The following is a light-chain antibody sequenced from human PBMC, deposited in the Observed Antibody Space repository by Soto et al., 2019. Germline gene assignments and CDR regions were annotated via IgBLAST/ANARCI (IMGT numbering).Light chain of an antibody. V-gene: IGKV3-15*01. J-gene: IGKJ1*01. CDR2: GAS. Sequence: EIVMTQSPATLSVSLVDRATISCRARQNVGNNLVWYQQKPGQAPRLLIYGASTRAAGIADRFSGSRYGTDLTLVISSLQPEDCAIDYCQQHYNWSWTFGQGTKVDIK. CDR3: QQHYNWSWT. CDR1: QNVGNN.